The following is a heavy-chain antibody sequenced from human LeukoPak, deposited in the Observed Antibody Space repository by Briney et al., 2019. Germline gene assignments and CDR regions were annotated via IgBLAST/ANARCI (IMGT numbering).Heavy chain of an antibody. J-gene: IGHJ3*02. D-gene: IGHD3-10*01. CDR3: ARDNGAGYGSGSYQGAFDI. CDR2: IHSGGST. V-gene: IGHV3-66*01. Sequence: GGSLRLSCAASGFTVSSNYMSWVRQAPGKGLEWVSVIHSGGSTYYADSVKGRFTISRDNSKNTLYLQMNSLRAEDTAVYYCARDNGAGYGSGSYQGAFDIWGQGTMVTVSS. CDR1: GFTVSSNY.